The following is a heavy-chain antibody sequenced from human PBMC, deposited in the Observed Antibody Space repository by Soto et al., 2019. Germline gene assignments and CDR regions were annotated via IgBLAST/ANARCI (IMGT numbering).Heavy chain of an antibody. CDR1: GYTFTSYD. J-gene: IGHJ5*02. D-gene: IGHD1-20*01. V-gene: IGHV1-8*01. CDR3: ARGYNWNRKPNWFDP. CDR2: MNPNSGNT. Sequence: ASLKVSCKASGYTFTSYDINWVRQATGQGLEWMGWMNPNSGNTGYAQKFQGRVTMTRNTSISTAYMELSSLRSEDTAVYYCARGYNWNRKPNWFDPWGQGTLVTVSS.